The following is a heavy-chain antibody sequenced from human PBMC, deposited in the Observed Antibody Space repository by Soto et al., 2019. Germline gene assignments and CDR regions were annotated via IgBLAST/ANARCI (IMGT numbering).Heavy chain of an antibody. J-gene: IGHJ4*02. Sequence: ASVKVSCKASGYTFTSYDINWVRQATGQGLEWMGWMNPNSGNTGCTQKFQGRVTMTRNTSISTAYMELSVLISEDTAVYYCARGSYRTATDYWGQGTLVTVSS. D-gene: IGHD1-26*01. CDR1: GYTFTSYD. CDR2: MNPNSGNT. V-gene: IGHV1-8*01. CDR3: ARGSYRTATDY.